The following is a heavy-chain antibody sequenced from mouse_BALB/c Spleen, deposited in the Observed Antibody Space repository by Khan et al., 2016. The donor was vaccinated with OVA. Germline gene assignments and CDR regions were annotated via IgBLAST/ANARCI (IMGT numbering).Heavy chain of an antibody. Sequence: QVQLQQSGTELVRPGASVKLSCKASGYTFTNYWINWVKQRPGQGLEWIGNIYPSDSYTNYHQKFKDKATLTVDKSSSTASMQLSSPPSEDTAVSYCTRAGDDGSSCANWGQGTLVTVSA. CDR3: TRAGDDGSSCAN. J-gene: IGHJ3*01. CDR1: GYTFTNYW. CDR2: IYPSDSYT. D-gene: IGHD2-3*01. V-gene: IGHV1-69*02.